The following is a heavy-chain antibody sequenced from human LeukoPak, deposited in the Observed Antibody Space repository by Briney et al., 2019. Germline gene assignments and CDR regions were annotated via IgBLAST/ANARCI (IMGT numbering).Heavy chain of an antibody. Sequence: GGSLRLSCAASGFMFSNYNMNWVRQAPGRGLEWVSYISSSSSTIYYADSVKGRFTISRDNAKKLVLLQMNSLRAEDTAVYYCAFSGNYGVYWGQGTLVTVS. D-gene: IGHD1-26*01. CDR1: GFMFSNYN. J-gene: IGHJ4*02. CDR2: ISSSSSTI. V-gene: IGHV3-48*01. CDR3: AFSGNYGVY.